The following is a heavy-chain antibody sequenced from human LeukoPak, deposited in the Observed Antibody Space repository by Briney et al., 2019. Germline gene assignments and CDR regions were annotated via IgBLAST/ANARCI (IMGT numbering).Heavy chain of an antibody. CDR2: IKADGSGT. V-gene: IGHV3-43*02. J-gene: IGHJ6*02. D-gene: IGHD2/OR15-2a*01. CDR3: ATWAFYHNLDV. CDR1: GFTIGPYA. Sequence: GGSLRLSCAASGFTIGPYAMYWVRQGPGRGLEWVSVIKADGSGTFYADSVRGRFTTSRDNSKNSLYLQMNSLTREDTALYYCATWAFYHNLDVWGQGTTVIVSS.